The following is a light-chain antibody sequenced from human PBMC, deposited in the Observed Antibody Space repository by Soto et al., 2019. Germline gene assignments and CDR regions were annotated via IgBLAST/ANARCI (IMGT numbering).Light chain of an antibody. J-gene: IGKJ1*01. Sequence: EIVLTQSPGTLSLSPGERATLSCRASQSVSVNSLAWYQQKGGQAPRLLIYAASTRATGVPDRFSGTGSGTDFALTISRLETDDYAVYYCQQRNKWRTFRQGTKVEIK. CDR3: QQRNKWRT. V-gene: IGKV3D-20*02. CDR2: AAS. CDR1: QSVSVNS.